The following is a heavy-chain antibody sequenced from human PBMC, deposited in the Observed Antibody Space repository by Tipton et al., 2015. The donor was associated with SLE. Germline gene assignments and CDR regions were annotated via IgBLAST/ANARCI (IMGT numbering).Heavy chain of an antibody. J-gene: IGHJ3*02. V-gene: IGHV5-51*01. CDR2: IYIGDSDT. CDR1: GYTFTTYG. CDR3: ARQVYSSSWSAFDI. D-gene: IGHD6-13*01. Sequence: QLVQSGAEVKKPGASVKVSCKASGYTFTTYGISWVRQMPGKGLEWMGIIYIGDSDTRYRPSFQGQITMSADKSISTAYLQWSSLKASDTAMYYCARQVYSSSWSAFDIWGQGTMVTVSS.